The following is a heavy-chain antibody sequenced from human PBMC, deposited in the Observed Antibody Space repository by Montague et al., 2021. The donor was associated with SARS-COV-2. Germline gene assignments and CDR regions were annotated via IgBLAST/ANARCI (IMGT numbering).Heavy chain of an antibody. CDR2: TYLSGFT. D-gene: IGHD3/OR15-3a*01. CDR1: DVSLSSSTW. J-gene: IGHJ4*02. V-gene: IGHV4-4*02. CDR3: ARGGLGNRGFDC. Sequence: SETLSLTCVVSDVSLSSSTWWSWVRQSPGKGLEWVGETYLSGFTQYNPSVKSRVTISLDDSRSQFSLRLTSVTAADAAVYFCARGGLGNRGFDCWGQGALVTVSS.